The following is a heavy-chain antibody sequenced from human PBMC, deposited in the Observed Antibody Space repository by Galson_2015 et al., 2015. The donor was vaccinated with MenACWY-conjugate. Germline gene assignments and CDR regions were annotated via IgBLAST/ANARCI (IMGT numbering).Heavy chain of an antibody. J-gene: IGHJ5*02. CDR2: IYYSGST. CDR3: ARDRWGYWFDP. CDR1: GGSINSSY. Sequence: SETLSLTCTVSGGSINSSYWSWIRQPPGKGLEWIGSIYYSGSTYYNPSLKSRVTMSVDTSKNQFSLKLSSVTAADTAVYYCARDRWGYWFDPWGQGTRVTVSS. D-gene: IGHD2-21*01. V-gene: IGHV4-39*07.